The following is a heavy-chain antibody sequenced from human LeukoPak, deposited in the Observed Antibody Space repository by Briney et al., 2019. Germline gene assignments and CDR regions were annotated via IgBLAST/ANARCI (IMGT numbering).Heavy chain of an antibody. CDR1: GFTFSNYW. J-gene: IGHJ4*02. CDR2: INPDGSST. D-gene: IGHD6-13*01. Sequence: PGGSLRLSCAASGFTFSNYWMHWVRHAPGKGLVWVSRINPDGSSTSYVDSVKGRFTISRDNAKNTLYLQMNSLRAEDTAVYYCAKFIAAPFYFDYWGQGTLVTVSS. CDR3: AKFIAAPFYFDY. V-gene: IGHV3-74*01.